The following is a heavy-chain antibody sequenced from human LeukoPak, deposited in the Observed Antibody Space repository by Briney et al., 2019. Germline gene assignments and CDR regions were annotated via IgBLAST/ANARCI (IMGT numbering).Heavy chain of an antibody. V-gene: IGHV4-38-2*01. Sequence: PSETLSLTCAVSGYSISSGYYWGWIRQPPGKGLEWIGSIYHSGSTFYNSSLKSRVAISVDTSKNQFSLKLNSVTAADTAMYYCARQDIVLMVYAPGGFDPWGQGALVTVSS. CDR3: ARQDIVLMVYAPGGFDP. CDR2: IYHSGST. J-gene: IGHJ5*02. CDR1: GYSISSGYY. D-gene: IGHD2-8*01.